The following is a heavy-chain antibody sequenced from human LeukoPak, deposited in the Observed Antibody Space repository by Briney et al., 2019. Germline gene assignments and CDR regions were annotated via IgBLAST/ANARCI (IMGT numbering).Heavy chain of an antibody. CDR1: GGSFSGYY. CDR2: INHSGST. D-gene: IGHD2-15*01. J-gene: IGHJ4*02. CDR3: ARAPYCSGGSCYTFDY. Sequence: PSETLSLTCAVYGGSFSGYYWSWIRQPPGKGLEWIGEINHSGSTNYNPSLKSRVTISVDTPKNQFSLKLSSVTAADTAVYYCARAPYCSGGSCYTFDYWGQGTLVTVSS. V-gene: IGHV4-34*01.